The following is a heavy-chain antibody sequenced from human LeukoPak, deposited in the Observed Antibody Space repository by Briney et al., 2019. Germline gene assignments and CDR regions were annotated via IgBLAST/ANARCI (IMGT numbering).Heavy chain of an antibody. CDR2: IYNSGSST. V-gene: IGHV4-61*01. CDR3: VRDRELTY. CDR1: GGSVSSGSHY. J-gene: IGHJ4*02. Sequence: SETLSLTCTVSGGSVSSGSHYWNWIRQPPGKGLEWIGYIYNSGSSTIYNPSLKSRVTISVDTSKNQFSLRLSSVTAADTAVYFCVRDRELTYWGQGTLVTVSS. D-gene: IGHD3-10*01.